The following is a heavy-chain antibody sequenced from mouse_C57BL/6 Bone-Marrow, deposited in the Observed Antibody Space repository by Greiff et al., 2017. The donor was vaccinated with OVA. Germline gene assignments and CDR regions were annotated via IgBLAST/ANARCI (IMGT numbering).Heavy chain of an antibody. CDR2: SRNKANDYTT. V-gene: IGHV7-1*01. CDR1: GFTFSDFY. Sequence: EVKLMESGGGLVQSGRSLRLSCATSGFTFSDFYMEWVRQAPGKGLEWIAASRNKANDYTTEYSASVKGRFIVSRDTSQSILYLQMNALRAEDTAIYYCARDAHNWYFDVWGTGTTVTVSS. J-gene: IGHJ1*03. CDR3: ARDAHNWYFDV.